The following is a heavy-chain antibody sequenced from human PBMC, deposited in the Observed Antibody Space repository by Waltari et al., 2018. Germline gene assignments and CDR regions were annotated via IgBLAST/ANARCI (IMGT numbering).Heavy chain of an antibody. CDR1: GGSISSSSYY. CDR3: ARGGIAARKAFDI. D-gene: IGHD6-6*01. J-gene: IGHJ3*02. Sequence: QLQLQESGPGLVKPSETLSLTCTVSGGSISSSSYYWGWIRQPPGKGLEWIGSIYYSGSTYYNPSLKSRVTITRNTSISTAYMELSSLRSEDTAVYYCARGGIAARKAFDIWGQGTMVTVSS. CDR2: IYYSGST. V-gene: IGHV4-39*07.